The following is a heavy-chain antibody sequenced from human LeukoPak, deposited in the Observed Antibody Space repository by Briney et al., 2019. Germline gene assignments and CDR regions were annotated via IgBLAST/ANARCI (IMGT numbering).Heavy chain of an antibody. CDR3: ARGVVVPAAIWFDP. Sequence: SETLSLTCTVSGGSISSGGYYWSWIRQHPGKGLEWIGYIYYSGSTYCNPSLKSRVTISVDTSKNQFSLKLSSVTAADTAVYYCARGVVVPAAIWFDPWGQGTLVTVSS. D-gene: IGHD2-2*01. V-gene: IGHV4-31*03. J-gene: IGHJ5*02. CDR2: IYYSGST. CDR1: GGSISSGGYY.